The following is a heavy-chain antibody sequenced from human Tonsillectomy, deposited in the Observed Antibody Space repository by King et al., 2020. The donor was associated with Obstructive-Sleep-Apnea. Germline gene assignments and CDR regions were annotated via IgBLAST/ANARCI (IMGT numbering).Heavy chain of an antibody. CDR1: GYTFTGYY. J-gene: IGHJ4*02. V-gene: IGHV1-2*02. CDR2: INPNSGGT. Sequence: VQLVQSGAEVKKPGASVKVSCKASGYTFTGYYMHWVRQAPGQGLEWMGWINPNSGGTHYAQKFQGRVTMTRDTSISTAYMELSRLRSDDTAVYYCAREYTPTWQEEGLDYWGQGILVTVSS. CDR3: AREYTPTWQEEGLDY. D-gene: IGHD2-2*02.